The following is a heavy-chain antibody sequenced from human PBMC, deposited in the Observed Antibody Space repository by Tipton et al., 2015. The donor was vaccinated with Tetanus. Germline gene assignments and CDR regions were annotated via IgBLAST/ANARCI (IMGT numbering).Heavy chain of an antibody. CDR2: IKNKADGRTT. Sequence: SLRLSCATSGLFFKNAWMNWVRQAPGKGLEWVGRIKNKADGRTTDYSARVKDRFSISRDDSKDTLFLQMNSLKTEDTAVYYCTTSGIVGSGYRVGYWGRGTLVVVSS. D-gene: IGHD1-26*01. CDR3: TTSGIVGSGYRVGY. J-gene: IGHJ4*02. V-gene: IGHV3-15*07. CDR1: GLFFKNAW.